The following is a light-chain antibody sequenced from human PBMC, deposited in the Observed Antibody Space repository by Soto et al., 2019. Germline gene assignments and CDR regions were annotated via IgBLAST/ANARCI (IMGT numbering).Light chain of an antibody. CDR3: QQRSNWPPIS. CDR1: QSVSSY. V-gene: IGKV3-11*01. CDR2: DAS. J-gene: IGKJ5*01. Sequence: VMTQSPSTLSLSPGARATLSCRASQSVSSYLAWYQHKPGQAPRLLIYDASSRATDTPARFSGSGCGTEFTLTISSLEPEDTLTYYCQQRSNWPPISFGQGTRLDIK.